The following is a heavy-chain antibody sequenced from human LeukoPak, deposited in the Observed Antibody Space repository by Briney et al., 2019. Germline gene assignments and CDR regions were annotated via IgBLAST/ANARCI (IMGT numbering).Heavy chain of an antibody. V-gene: IGHV3-23*01. CDR2: ISGSGGST. J-gene: IGHJ4*02. CDR3: AKVMTRTMVRGVPPSDY. D-gene: IGHD3-10*01. CDR1: GFTFSSYA. Sequence: RGSLRLSCAASGFTFSSYAMSWVRQAPGKGLEWVSAISGSGGSTYYADSVKGRFTISRDNSKNTLYLQMNSLRAEDTAVYYCAKVMTRTMVRGVPPSDYWGKGTLVTVSS.